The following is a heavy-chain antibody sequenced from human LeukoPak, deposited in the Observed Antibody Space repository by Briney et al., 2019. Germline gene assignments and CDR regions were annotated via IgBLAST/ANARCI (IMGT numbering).Heavy chain of an antibody. CDR2: ISSSGSTI. CDR1: GFTFSSYE. V-gene: IGHV3-48*03. J-gene: IGHJ4*02. CDR3: ASARHSSSRELDY. Sequence: GGSLRLSCAASGFTFSSYEMNWVRQAPGKGLEWVSYISSSGSTIYYADSVKGRFTISRDNAKNSQYLQINSLRTEDTAVYYCASARHSSSRELDYWGQGTLVTVSS. D-gene: IGHD6-13*01.